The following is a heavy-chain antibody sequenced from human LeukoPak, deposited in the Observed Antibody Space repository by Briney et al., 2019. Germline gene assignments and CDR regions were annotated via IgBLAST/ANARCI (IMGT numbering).Heavy chain of an antibody. J-gene: IGHJ5*02. CDR1: GYTLTSYG. D-gene: IGHD3-22*01. CDR3: ARGGDYYDSSGYYNWFDP. CDR2: ISAYNGNT. Sequence: ASVKVSCKASGYTLTSYGIGWVRQAPGQGLEWMGWISAYNGNTNYAQKLQGRVTMTTDTSTSTAYMELRSLRSDDTAVYYCARGGDYYDSSGYYNWFDPWGQGTLVTVSS. V-gene: IGHV1-18*01.